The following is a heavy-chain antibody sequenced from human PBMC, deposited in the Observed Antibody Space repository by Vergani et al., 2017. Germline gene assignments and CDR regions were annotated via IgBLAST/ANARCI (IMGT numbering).Heavy chain of an antibody. CDR1: GFTFSNYG. Sequence: QVQLVESGGGVVQPGRSLRLSCAASGFTFSNYGMHWVRQAPGKGLEWVAVISYDGSNKYYADSVKGRFTISRDNSKNTLYLQMNSLRAEDTAVYYCANIRCLEWFDRPIYYYYGMDVWGQGTTVTVSS. D-gene: IGHD3-3*01. CDR2: ISYDGSNK. V-gene: IGHV3-30*18. J-gene: IGHJ6*02. CDR3: ANIRCLEWFDRPIYYYYGMDV.